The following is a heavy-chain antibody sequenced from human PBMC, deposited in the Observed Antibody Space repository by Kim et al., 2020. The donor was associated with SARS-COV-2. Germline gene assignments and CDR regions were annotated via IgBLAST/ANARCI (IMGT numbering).Heavy chain of an antibody. CDR2: ISSSSSYI. CDR1: GFTFSSYS. J-gene: IGHJ4*02. V-gene: IGHV3-21*01. Sequence: GGSLRLSCAASGFTFSSYSMNWVRQAPGKGLEWVSSISSSSSYIYYADSVKGRFTISRDNAKNSLYLQMNSLRAEDTAVYYCARVPYGDYRYYFDYWGQGTLVTVSS. CDR3: ARVPYGDYRYYFDY. D-gene: IGHD4-17*01.